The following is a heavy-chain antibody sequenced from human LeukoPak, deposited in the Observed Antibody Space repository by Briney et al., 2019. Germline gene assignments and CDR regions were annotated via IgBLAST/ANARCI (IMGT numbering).Heavy chain of an antibody. Sequence: ASVKVSCKASGYTFTSYGISWVRQAPGQGLEWMGWISAYNGNTNYAQKLQGRVTMTTDTSTSTAYMELRSLRSDDTAAYYCARAFSSSWYEWYYFDYWGQGTLVTVSS. CDR3: ARAFSSSWYEWYYFDY. CDR2: ISAYNGNT. V-gene: IGHV1-18*01. CDR1: GYTFTSYG. J-gene: IGHJ4*02. D-gene: IGHD6-13*01.